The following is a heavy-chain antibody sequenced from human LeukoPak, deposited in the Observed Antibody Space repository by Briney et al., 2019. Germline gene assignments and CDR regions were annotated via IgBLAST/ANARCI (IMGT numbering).Heavy chain of an antibody. J-gene: IGHJ4*02. V-gene: IGHV3-11*01. CDR2: ISSSGSTI. D-gene: IGHD2-15*01. CDR1: GFTFCDYY. Sequence: GGSLRLFCAASGFTFCDYYMSWILQAAGKGLEWVSYISSSGSTIYYADSVKGRFTISRDNAKNSLYLQMNSLRAEDTAVYYCARGPPIYCSGGSCYDYWGQGTLVTVSS. CDR3: ARGPPIYCSGGSCYDY.